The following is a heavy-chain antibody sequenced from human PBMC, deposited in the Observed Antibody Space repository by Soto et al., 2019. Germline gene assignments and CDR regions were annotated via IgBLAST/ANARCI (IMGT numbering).Heavy chain of an antibody. D-gene: IGHD3-16*02. Sequence: GGSLRLSCAASGFTFSSYAMSWVRQAPGKGLEWVSAISGSGGSTYYTDPVKGRFTISRINSKNTLYLQMNSLRAEDTGVYYCAKSYIMITFGGVIAPTRAFDIWGQGTMVTVSS. CDR1: GFTFSSYA. CDR2: ISGSGGST. V-gene: IGHV3-23*01. J-gene: IGHJ3*02. CDR3: AKSYIMITFGGVIAPTRAFDI.